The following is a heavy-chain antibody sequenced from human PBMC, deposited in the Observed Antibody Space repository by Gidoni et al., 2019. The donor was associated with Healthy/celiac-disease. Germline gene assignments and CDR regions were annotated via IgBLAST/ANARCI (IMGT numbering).Heavy chain of an antibody. Sequence: EVQLVESGGGLVQPGGSLRLSWAASGFTFSSYWRSWVRQAPGKGLEWVANIKQDGSEKYYVDSVKGRFTISRDNAKNSLYLQMNSLRAEDTAVYYCARYRENYDFWSGYPTDFDYWGQGTLVTVSS. CDR2: IKQDGSEK. CDR3: ARYRENYDFWSGYPTDFDY. V-gene: IGHV3-7*01. J-gene: IGHJ4*02. CDR1: GFTFSSYW. D-gene: IGHD3-3*01.